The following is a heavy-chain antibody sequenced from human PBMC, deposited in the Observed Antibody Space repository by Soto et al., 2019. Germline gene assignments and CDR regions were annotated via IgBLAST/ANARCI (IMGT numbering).Heavy chain of an antibody. CDR3: ASRGGNSGYSFDD. CDR2: IKQDGSEK. Sequence: GGSLRLSCVASGFTFNKYWMSWVRQAPGKGLEWVANIKQDGSEKNYVDYVKGRFTISRDNAKNSLYLQMNSLRAEDTAVYYCASRGGNSGYSFDDWGQGTLVTVSS. D-gene: IGHD2-21*02. CDR1: GFTFNKYW. J-gene: IGHJ4*02. V-gene: IGHV3-7*02.